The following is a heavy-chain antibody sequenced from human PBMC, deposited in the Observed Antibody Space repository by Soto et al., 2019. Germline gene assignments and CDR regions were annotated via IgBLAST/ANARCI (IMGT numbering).Heavy chain of an antibody. CDR2: ISGSCGRT. J-gene: IGHJ6*02. V-gene: IGHV3-23*01. CDR1: GFTFSSYP. CDR3: EKWGLTRGEYYNYGMDV. D-gene: IGHD2-21*01. Sequence: GGSLRLSCAASGFTFSSYPMSRVRQGPGKALEWVSAISGSCGRTYYADSVRGRFTISRENSKTTLYLQMNSRSAEDTAIYYCEKWGLTRGEYYNYGMDVWGRGTTVT.